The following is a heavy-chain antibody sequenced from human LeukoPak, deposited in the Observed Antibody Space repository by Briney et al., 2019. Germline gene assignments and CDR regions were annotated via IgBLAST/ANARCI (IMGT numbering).Heavy chain of an antibody. CDR2: IIPLTGTA. J-gene: IGHJ6*03. V-gene: IGHV1-69*05. D-gene: IGHD2-2*01. Sequence: ASVKVSCKASGYTFTGHYMHWVRQAPGQGLEWMGGIIPLTGTANHAQKFQGRVTITTDESTTTAHMELTSLRSEDTAVYYCASRHIDSVVPATMAAGTYYYYMDVWGKGTTVTVSS. CDR1: GYTFTGHY. CDR3: ASRHIDSVVPATMAAGTYYYYMDV.